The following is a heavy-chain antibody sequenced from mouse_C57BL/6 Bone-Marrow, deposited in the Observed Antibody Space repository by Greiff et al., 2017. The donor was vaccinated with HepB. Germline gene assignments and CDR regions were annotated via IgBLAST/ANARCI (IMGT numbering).Heavy chain of an antibody. D-gene: IGHD2-10*02. Sequence: EVQLQQSGPELVKPGASVKISCKASGYTFTDYYMNWVKQSHGKSLEWIGDINPNNGGTSYNQKFKGKATLTVDKSSSTAYMELRSLTSEDSAVYYCASLPLETLYAMDYWGQGTSVTVSS. CDR2: INPNNGGT. CDR3: ASLPLETLYAMDY. CDR1: GYTFTDYY. J-gene: IGHJ4*01. V-gene: IGHV1-26*01.